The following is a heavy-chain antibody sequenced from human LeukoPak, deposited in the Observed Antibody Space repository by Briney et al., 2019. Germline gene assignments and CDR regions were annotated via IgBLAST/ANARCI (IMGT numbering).Heavy chain of an antibody. CDR2: IIPILGIA. J-gene: IGHJ4*02. V-gene: IGHV1-69*04. D-gene: IGHD3-22*01. Sequence: ASVKVSCKASGGTLRSYAISWVRQAPGQGLEWMGRIIPILGIANYAQKFQGRVTITADKSTSTAYMELSSLRSEDTAVYYCARVDFEGTYYDSSGYRLDYWGQGTLVTVSS. CDR3: ARVDFEGTYYDSSGYRLDY. CDR1: GGTLRSYA.